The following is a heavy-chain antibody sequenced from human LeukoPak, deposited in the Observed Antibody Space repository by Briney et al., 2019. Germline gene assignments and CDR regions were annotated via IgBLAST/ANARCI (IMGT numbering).Heavy chain of an antibody. CDR3: AREVATDAAHNWFDP. J-gene: IGHJ5*02. Sequence: SQTLSLTCALSGDNFSSNTASWSWLRQSPSRGREWLVRTYFRSKWYNYYAGSVKSRIAINGDTSKNQFSLLLYSVTPEDTAVYYCAREVATDAAHNWFDPWGQGTLVTVSS. V-gene: IGHV6-1*01. CDR1: GDNFSSNTAS. CDR2: TYFRSKWYN. D-gene: IGHD4-23*01.